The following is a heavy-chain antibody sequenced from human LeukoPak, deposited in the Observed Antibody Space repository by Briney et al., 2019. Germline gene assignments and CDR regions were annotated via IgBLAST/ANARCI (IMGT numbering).Heavy chain of an antibody. CDR2: IYHSGST. V-gene: IGHV4-30-2*01. D-gene: IGHD5-12*01. Sequence: SQTLSLTCAVSGGSISSGGYSWSWIRQPPGKGLEWIGYIYHSGSTYYNPSLKSRVIISVDKSKNQFSLKLSSVTAADTAVYYCAKENKYSGSVRGDYFDYWGQGTLVTVSS. J-gene: IGHJ4*02. CDR3: AKENKYSGSVRGDYFDY. CDR1: GGSISSGGYS.